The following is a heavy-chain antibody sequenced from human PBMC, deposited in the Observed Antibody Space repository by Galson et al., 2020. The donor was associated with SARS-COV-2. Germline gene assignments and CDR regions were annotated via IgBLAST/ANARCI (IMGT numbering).Heavy chain of an antibody. D-gene: IGHD3-9*01. CDR3: ARMSYDIFTGSGYYYYYGMDV. CDR1: GFSLSTRGMC. CDR2: IDWDADK. J-gene: IGHJ6*02. V-gene: IGHV2-70*11. Sequence: ESGPTLVQPTQTLTLTCTFPGFSLSTRGMCVSWIRQPPGTALEWLERIDWDADKYYSTSLKTRLTISKDTSKNQVVLTMTNMDPVDTATYYCARMSYDIFTGSGYYYYYGMDVWGQGTTVTVSS.